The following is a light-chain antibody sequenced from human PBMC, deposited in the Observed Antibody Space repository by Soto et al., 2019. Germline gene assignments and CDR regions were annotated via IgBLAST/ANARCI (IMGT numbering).Light chain of an antibody. CDR3: QQYNSYPYT. J-gene: IGKJ2*01. CDR1: QSMSSW. Sequence: DIQMTQSPSTLSASVGDRVTITCRASQSMSSWLAWYQQKPGKAPKLLIYKASNLESGVPSRFSGSGSGTEFTLTISSLQPHDFATYYCQQYNSYPYTFGQGTKLELK. CDR2: KAS. V-gene: IGKV1-5*03.